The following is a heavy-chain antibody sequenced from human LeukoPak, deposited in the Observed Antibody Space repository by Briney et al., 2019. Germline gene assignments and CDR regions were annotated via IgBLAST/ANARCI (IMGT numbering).Heavy chain of an antibody. CDR2: IYSGGST. Sequence: GGSLRLSCVASGFTFSNYWMSWVRQAPGKGLEWVSVIYSGGSTYYADSVKGRFTISRDNSKNTLYLQMNSLRAEDTAVYYCARAPYYYDSSGYPNDAFDIWGQGTMVTVSS. CDR1: GFTFSNYW. CDR3: ARAPYYYDSSGYPNDAFDI. V-gene: IGHV3-53*01. J-gene: IGHJ3*02. D-gene: IGHD3-22*01.